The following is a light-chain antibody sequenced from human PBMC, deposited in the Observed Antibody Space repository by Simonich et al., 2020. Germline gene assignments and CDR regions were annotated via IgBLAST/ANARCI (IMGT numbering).Light chain of an antibody. V-gene: IGLV6-57*01. CDR2: EDN. Sequence: NFMLPQPHSVSESPGKTVTISCTRSSGSIARNHVQWYQQRPGSSPTTVILEDNQRPSGVPDRFSGSIDSSSNSASLTISGLKTEDEADYYCQSYDSSNRVFGGGTKLTVL. CDR3: QSYDSSNRV. CDR1: SGSIARNH. J-gene: IGLJ3*02.